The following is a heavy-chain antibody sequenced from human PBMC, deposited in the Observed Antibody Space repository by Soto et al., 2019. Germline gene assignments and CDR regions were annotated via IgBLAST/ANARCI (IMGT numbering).Heavy chain of an antibody. CDR2: INAYNGNT. CDR1: GYRFTSYG. J-gene: IGHJ6*02. D-gene: IGHD3-16*01. Sequence: ASVKVSCKASGYRFTSYGIGWVRQAPGQGLEWMGWINAYNGNTNYAQNLQGRVTLTTDTSASTAYMELRSLRSNDTAVYYCAMVDVYVTPSPQDVWGQGTTVTVSS. CDR3: AMVDVYVTPSPQDV. V-gene: IGHV1-18*01.